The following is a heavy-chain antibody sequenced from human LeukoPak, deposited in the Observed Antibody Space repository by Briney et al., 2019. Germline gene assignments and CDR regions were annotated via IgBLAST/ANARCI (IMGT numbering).Heavy chain of an antibody. CDR3: ARDQVVPAAMFVYYGMDV. J-gene: IGHJ6*04. CDR1: GGSVSSGSYY. CDR2: IYYSGST. D-gene: IGHD2-2*01. Sequence: ASETLSLTCTVSGGSVSSGSYYWSWIRQPPGKGLEWIGYIYYSGSTNYNPSLKSRVTISVDTSKSQFSLKLSSVTAADTAVYYCARDQVVPAAMFVYYGMDVWGKGTTVTVSS. V-gene: IGHV4-61*01.